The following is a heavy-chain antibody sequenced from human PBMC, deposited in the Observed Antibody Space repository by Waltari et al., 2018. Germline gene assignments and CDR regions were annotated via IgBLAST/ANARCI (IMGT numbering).Heavy chain of an antibody. V-gene: IGHV4-38-2*01. CDR3: ARPAVAGSVDI. J-gene: IGHJ3*02. CDR2: IYHSGST. CDR1: GYSISSGYY. D-gene: IGHD6-19*01. Sequence: QVQLQESGPGLVKPSETLSLTCAVSGYSISSGYYWGWIRQPPGKGLEWIGSIYHSGSTYNNPSLKSRVTISVDTSKNQFSLKLSSVTAADTAVYYCARPAVAGSVDIWGQGTMVTVSS.